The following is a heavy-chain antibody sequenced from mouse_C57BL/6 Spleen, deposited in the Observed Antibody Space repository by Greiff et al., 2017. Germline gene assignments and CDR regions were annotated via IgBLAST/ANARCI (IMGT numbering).Heavy chain of an antibody. V-gene: IGHV1-80*01. D-gene: IGHD1-1*01. CDR2: IYPGDGDT. J-gene: IGHJ2*01. CDR3: ARGGYYYGSSSFDY. CDR1: GYAFSSYW. Sequence: VKLMESGAELVKPGASVKISCKASGYAFSSYWMNWVKQRPGKGLEWIGQIYPGDGDTNYNGKFKGKATLTADKSSSTAYMQLSSLTSEASAVYFCARGGYYYGSSSFDYWGQGTTLTVSS.